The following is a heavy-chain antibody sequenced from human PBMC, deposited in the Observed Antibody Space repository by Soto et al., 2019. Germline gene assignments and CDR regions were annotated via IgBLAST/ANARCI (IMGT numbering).Heavy chain of an antibody. CDR2: IYYSGST. Sequence: SETLSLTCTVSGGSISSGGYYWSWIRHHPGKGLEWIGYIYYSGSTYYNPSLKSRVTISVDTSKNQFSLKLSSVTAADTAVYYCARVGARRVVSYYYYGMDVWGQGTTVTVSS. CDR3: ARVGARRVVSYYYYGMDV. D-gene: IGHD3-3*01. CDR1: GGSISSGGYY. J-gene: IGHJ6*02. V-gene: IGHV4-31*03.